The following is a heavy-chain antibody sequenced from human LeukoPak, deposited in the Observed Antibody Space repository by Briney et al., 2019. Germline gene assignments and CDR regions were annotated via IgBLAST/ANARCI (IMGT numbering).Heavy chain of an antibody. J-gene: IGHJ4*02. CDR3: TRDKLELRQFDY. V-gene: IGHV3-15*07. Sequence: GGSLRLSCAASGFTFSDYYINWIRQAPGKGLEWVGRIKSKPDGGAIDYAAPVKGRFIISRDDSKDMLYLQMNSLKTEDTGVYYCTRDKLELRQFDYWGQGTLVTVSS. CDR2: IKSKPDGGAI. CDR1: GFTFSDYY. D-gene: IGHD1-26*01.